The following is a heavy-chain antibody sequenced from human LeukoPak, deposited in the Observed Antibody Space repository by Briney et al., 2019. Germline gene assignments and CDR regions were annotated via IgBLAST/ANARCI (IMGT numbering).Heavy chain of an antibody. CDR3: ARAGYCSSTSCYSYYFDY. J-gene: IGHJ4*02. V-gene: IGHV3-30*04. CDR2: ISYDGSNK. Sequence: GGSLRLSCAASGFTFSSYAMHWVRQAPGKGLEWVAVISYDGSNKYYADSVKGRFTISRDDSKNTLYLQMSSLRAEDTAVYYCARAGYCSSTSCYSYYFDYWGQGTLVTVSS. D-gene: IGHD2-2*01. CDR1: GFTFSSYA.